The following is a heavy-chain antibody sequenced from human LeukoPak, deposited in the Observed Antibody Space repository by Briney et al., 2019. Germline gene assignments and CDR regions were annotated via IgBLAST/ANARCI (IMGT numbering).Heavy chain of an antibody. CDR3: ARSRGLDY. Sequence: GGSLRLSCAASGFTLSTYWMTWVGQAPGKGLEWVANIKRDGSEKYYVDSVKGRFTISRDNAKNSLFLQMNSLRDEDTAVYYCARSRGLDYWGQGTLVTVSS. D-gene: IGHD3-16*01. V-gene: IGHV3-7*04. CDR2: IKRDGSEK. J-gene: IGHJ4*02. CDR1: GFTLSTYW.